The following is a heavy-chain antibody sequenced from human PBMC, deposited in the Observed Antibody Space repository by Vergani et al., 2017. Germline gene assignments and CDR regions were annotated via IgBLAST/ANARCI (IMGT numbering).Heavy chain of an antibody. CDR1: GGPFNTYY. D-gene: IGHD3-9*01. Sequence: QVQLEESGPGLVKPSETLSLTCTVSGGPFNTYYWSWIRQSPGKGLEWIGYIYSTGSTNYNPSLNSRVTMSVDTSKNQFSLKLRSVTAAETAVYFCSRVMYRDEASTGYRLEGMDIWGQGTTVTISS. CDR3: SRVMYRDEASTGYRLEGMDI. V-gene: IGHV4-59*13. J-gene: IGHJ6*02. CDR2: IYSTGST.